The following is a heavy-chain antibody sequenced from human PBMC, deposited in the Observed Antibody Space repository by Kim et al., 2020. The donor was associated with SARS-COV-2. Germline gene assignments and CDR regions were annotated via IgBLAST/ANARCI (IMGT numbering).Heavy chain of an antibody. CDR3: VKDIKPGGLAV. V-gene: IGHV3-9*01. D-gene: IGHD3-10*01. CDR1: GRAFDLYA. J-gene: IGHJ6*02. Sequence: GGSLRLSCAVSGRAFDLYAMHWVRQTPGKGLEWVAGFSLDTDRIDYADSVKCRFTVSRDKAKNSLYLQMNSLRPEDTALYYFVKDIKPGGLAVWFQGTTV. CDR2: FSLDTDRI.